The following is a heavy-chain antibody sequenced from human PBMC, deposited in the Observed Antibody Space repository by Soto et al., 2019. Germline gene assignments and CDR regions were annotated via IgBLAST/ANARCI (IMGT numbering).Heavy chain of an antibody. CDR2: ISGSGGTT. D-gene: IGHD6-19*01. J-gene: IGHJ3*02. V-gene: IGHV3-23*01. Sequence: EVQLLESGGGLVQPGGSLRLSCAASGFTFSSYAMSWVRQAPGKGLEWVSAISGSGGTTYYADSVKGRFTFSRDNYKNTLYRQMNSLRAEDTAVYYCATTANGWFSAFDIWGQGTMVTVSS. CDR1: GFTFSSYA. CDR3: ATTANGWFSAFDI.